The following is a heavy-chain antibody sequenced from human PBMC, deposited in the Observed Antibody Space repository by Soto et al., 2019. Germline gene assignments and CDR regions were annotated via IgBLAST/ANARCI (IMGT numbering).Heavy chain of an antibody. Sequence: QVQLQESGPGLVKPSETLSLTCTVSGGSINSYYWTWIRQPPGEGLEWIGYVFYSGITTYNPSLKSRVTISIDTSKNQFSLNLSSVTAADTAVYYCASVFPSYQVINDFAPWGQGTLFTVSS. J-gene: IGHJ5*02. CDR2: VFYSGIT. CDR1: GGSINSYY. V-gene: IGHV4-59*01. CDR3: ASVFPSYQVINDFAP. D-gene: IGHD2-2*01.